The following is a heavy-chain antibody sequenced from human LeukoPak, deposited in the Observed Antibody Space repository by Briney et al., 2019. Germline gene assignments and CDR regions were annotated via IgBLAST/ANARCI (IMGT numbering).Heavy chain of an antibody. V-gene: IGHV3-48*01. J-gene: IGHJ4*02. D-gene: IGHD3-10*01. CDR3: ASPRFRGLTAPPDY. CDR1: GFTFNAFS. CDR2: IGTTCGAI. Sequence: PGGSLRLSCAASGFTFNAFSMNWVRQAPGKGLDWASYIGTTCGAIYYADSVKGRFTISRDNSQNTLYLQINSLRAEDTAVYYCASPRFRGLTAPPDYWGKGTLVTVSS.